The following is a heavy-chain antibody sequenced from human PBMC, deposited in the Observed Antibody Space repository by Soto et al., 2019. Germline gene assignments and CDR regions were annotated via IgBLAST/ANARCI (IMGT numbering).Heavy chain of an antibody. CDR3: ARDRSSGWYNGSQRNNWFDP. Sequence: NPSETLSLTCTVSGGSISSYYWSWIRQPPGKGLEWIGYIYYSGSTNYNPSLKSRVTISVDTSKNQFSLKLSSVTAADTAVYYCARDRSSGWYNGSQRNNWFDPWGQGTLVTVSS. CDR1: GGSISSYY. J-gene: IGHJ5*02. CDR2: IYYSGST. D-gene: IGHD6-19*01. V-gene: IGHV4-59*01.